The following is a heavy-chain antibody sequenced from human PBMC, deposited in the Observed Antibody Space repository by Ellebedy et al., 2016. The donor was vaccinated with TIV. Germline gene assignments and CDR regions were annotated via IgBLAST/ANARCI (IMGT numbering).Heavy chain of an antibody. V-gene: IGHV2-5*02. CDR2: ISWDGDK. Sequence: SGPTLVKPTQTVTLTCSVSGFSLRDSGVGVAWIRQPPGKALEWLALISWDGDKRYRPSLERRLTITKDASKHQVVLTLTNLDPVDTATYFCAHSVGGDYREGPQYFFDYWGQGILVTVSS. J-gene: IGHJ4*02. CDR1: GFSLRDSGVG. CDR3: AHSVGGDYREGPQYFFDY. D-gene: IGHD4-17*01.